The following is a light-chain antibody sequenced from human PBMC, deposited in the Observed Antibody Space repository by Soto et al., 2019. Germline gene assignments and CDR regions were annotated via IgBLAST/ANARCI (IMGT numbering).Light chain of an antibody. CDR3: QQYNNWPPIT. Sequence: EVVLTQSPATLSLSPGDRATLSCRASQSVSHALAWYQQKPGQAPRLLIHDASSRATGIPARFSGSGSETDFTLTISSLQSEDFAVYYCQQYNNWPPITFGQGTRLEIK. V-gene: IGKV3-11*01. CDR1: QSVSHA. CDR2: DAS. J-gene: IGKJ5*01.